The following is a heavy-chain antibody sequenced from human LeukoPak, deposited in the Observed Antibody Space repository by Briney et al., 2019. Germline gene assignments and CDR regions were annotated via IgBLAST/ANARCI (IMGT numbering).Heavy chain of an antibody. Sequence: ASVKVSCKASGYTFTGYYMHWVRQAPGQGLGWMGWINPNSGGTNYAQKFQGRVAMTREASISTAYMELSRMRFADTAVYYCARGPPGDYDFWPGHMGMDVWGQGTTVTVSS. CDR3: ARGPPGDYDFWPGHMGMDV. J-gene: IGHJ6*02. CDR2: INPNSGGT. D-gene: IGHD3-3*01. V-gene: IGHV1-2*02. CDR1: GYTFTGYY.